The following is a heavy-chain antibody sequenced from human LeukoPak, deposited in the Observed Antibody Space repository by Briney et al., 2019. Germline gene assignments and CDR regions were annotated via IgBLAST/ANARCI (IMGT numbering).Heavy chain of an antibody. Sequence: PSETLSLTCTVSGGSISSSSYYWGWIRQPPGKGLEWIGSIYYSGSTYYNPSLKSRVTISVDTSKNQFSLKLSSVTAADTAVYYCARDRASGYSYGYDGIDYWGQGTLVTVSS. CDR2: IYYSGST. D-gene: IGHD5-18*01. J-gene: IGHJ4*02. V-gene: IGHV4-39*02. CDR3: ARDRASGYSYGYDGIDY. CDR1: GGSISSSSYY.